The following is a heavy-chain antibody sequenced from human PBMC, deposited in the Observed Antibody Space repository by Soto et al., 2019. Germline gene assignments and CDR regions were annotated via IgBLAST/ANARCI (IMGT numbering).Heavy chain of an antibody. V-gene: IGHV3-74*01. CDR2: IQSDGSSP. Sequence: EVQLVESGGGLVQPGGSLRLSCVASGFTFNYYWMHWVRQAPGKGLVWVSRIQSDGSSPDYVDSVKGRFTISRDNAKNTLYLQINNLRDEDTAVYYCARGGDPDYWGQGTLVTVSS. CDR3: ARGGDPDY. CDR1: GFTFNYYW. J-gene: IGHJ4*02. D-gene: IGHD2-21*02.